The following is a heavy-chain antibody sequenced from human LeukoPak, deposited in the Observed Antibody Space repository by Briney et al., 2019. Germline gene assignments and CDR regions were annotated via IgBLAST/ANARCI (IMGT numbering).Heavy chain of an antibody. D-gene: IGHD3-10*01. Sequence: PGGSLRLSCVGSGFTFSTYVIHWVRQAPGKGLEWVAVVSFQPNVQYYADSAKGRFTISRDNSRSAVHLEMNSLRSDDTAVYYCVREGYHGPGSSPTFYFDSWGRGTLVTVSS. CDR1: GFTFSTYV. CDR3: VREGYHGPGSSPTFYFDS. V-gene: IGHV3-30*04. CDR2: VSFQPNVQ. J-gene: IGHJ4*02.